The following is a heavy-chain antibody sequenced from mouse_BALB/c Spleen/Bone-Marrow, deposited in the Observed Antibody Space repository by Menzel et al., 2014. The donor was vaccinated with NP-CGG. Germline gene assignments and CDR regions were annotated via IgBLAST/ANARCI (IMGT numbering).Heavy chain of an antibody. Sequence: VQLQQSGAELGMPGASVKMSCKASGYTFTDNWIYWVKQRPGQGIEWIGAIDTSDSYTNYNQKFMGKASLTVDASSSTAYVQVSSLTSDDSAVYYCARGGHDFSLDYWGQGTSVTVSS. CDR3: ARGGHDFSLDY. J-gene: IGHJ4*01. CDR1: GYTFTDNW. D-gene: IGHD2-4*01. CDR2: IDTSDSYT. V-gene: IGHV1-69*01.